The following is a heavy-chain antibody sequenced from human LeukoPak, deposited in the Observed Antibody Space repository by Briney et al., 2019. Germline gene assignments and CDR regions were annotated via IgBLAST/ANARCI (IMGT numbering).Heavy chain of an antibody. Sequence: SETLSLTCTVSGGSISRYYWSWNRQPAGRGLEWIGRIYSSGSTNYNPSLKSRVTMSVDTSRKHFSLKLRSVTAADTAVYYCAREGHEGYCSGGSCYDYYYGMDVWGQGTTVTVSS. V-gene: IGHV4-4*07. CDR1: GGSISRYY. CDR3: AREGHEGYCSGGSCYDYYYGMDV. J-gene: IGHJ6*02. CDR2: IYSSGST. D-gene: IGHD2-15*01.